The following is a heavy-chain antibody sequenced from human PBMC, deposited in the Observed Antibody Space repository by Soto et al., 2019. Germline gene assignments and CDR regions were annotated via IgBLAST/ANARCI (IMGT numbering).Heavy chain of an antibody. CDR1: GYSFSDYG. CDR2: MSIYNDER. V-gene: IGHV1-18*04. J-gene: IGHJ5*02. Sequence: QVHLVQSGAELKKPGESVKVSCKTSGYSFSDYGINWVRQAPGQGLQWVGWMSIYNDERKYAENLQGRVTMTTDTSKNTAFLEVRSLRSDDTAVYYCARASVPAHSFGINTWLDPWGQGTLVTVSS. CDR3: ARASVPAHSFGINTWLDP. D-gene: IGHD5-18*01.